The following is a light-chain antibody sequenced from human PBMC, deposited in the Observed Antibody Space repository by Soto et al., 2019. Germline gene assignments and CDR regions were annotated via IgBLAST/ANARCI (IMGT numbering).Light chain of an antibody. V-gene: IGKV3-20*01. J-gene: IGKJ1*01. Sequence: DIVLTQSPGTLSLSPGERATLSCRASQSVPSKYLAWYQQNPGQAPRLLIYGASNRATGIPDKFSGSGSGTDFTLTISRLEPEDFAVYYCQQYGTSPRTFRQGTKVDI. CDR1: QSVPSKY. CDR3: QQYGTSPRT. CDR2: GAS.